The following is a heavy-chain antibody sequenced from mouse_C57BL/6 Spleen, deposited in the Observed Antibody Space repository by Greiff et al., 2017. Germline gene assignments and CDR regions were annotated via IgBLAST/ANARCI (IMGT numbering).Heavy chain of an antibody. V-gene: IGHV3-6*01. J-gene: IGHJ3*01. D-gene: IGHD1-1*01. CDR2: ISYDGSN. Sequence: EVKLVESGPGLVKPSPSLSLSCSVTGYSITSGYYWNWIRQFPGNKLEWMGYISYDGSNNYNPSLKNRIAITRDTSKNPFFLKLNSVTTEDTATYYCARGDYYYGSSWFAYWGQGTLVTVAA. CDR3: ARGDYYYGSSWFAY. CDR1: GYSITSGYY.